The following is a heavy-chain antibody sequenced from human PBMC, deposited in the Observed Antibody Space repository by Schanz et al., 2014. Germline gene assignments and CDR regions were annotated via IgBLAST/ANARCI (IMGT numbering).Heavy chain of an antibody. J-gene: IGHJ6*02. Sequence: QVQLQESGPALVKPSETLSLTCTVSGGSISSEYWSWIRQPAGKGLEWIGRIYTSGSTNYNPSLKSRVTMSVDTSKNQFSLKLSSVTAADTAVYYCARGGRTTYNYYYGMDVWGQGTRVTVSS. CDR1: GGSISSEY. CDR2: IYTSGST. V-gene: IGHV4-4*07. D-gene: IGHD1-1*01. CDR3: ARGGRTTYNYYYGMDV.